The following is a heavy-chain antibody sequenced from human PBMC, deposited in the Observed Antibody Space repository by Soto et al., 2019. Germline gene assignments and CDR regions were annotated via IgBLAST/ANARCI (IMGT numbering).Heavy chain of an antibody. J-gene: IGHJ6*02. CDR1: GYTFTSYY. CDR3: ARDSKYYYDSSGYLLYGMDV. D-gene: IGHD3-22*01. V-gene: IGHV1-46*01. CDR2: INPSGGST. Sequence: ASVKVSCKASGYTFTSYYMHWVRQAPGQGLEWMGIINPSGGSTSYAQKFQGRVTMTRDTSTSTVYMELSSLRSEDTAVYYCARDSKYYYDSSGYLLYGMDVWGQGTTVTVSS.